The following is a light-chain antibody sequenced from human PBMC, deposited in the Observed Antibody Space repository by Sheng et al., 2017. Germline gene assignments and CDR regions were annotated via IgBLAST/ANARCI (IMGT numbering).Light chain of an antibody. CDR1: QTIRSNY. V-gene: IGKV3D-20*02. J-gene: IGKJ4*01. CDR2: GAS. Sequence: EMVLTQSPGTLSLSPGERVTLSCRASQTIRSNYLAWYQQKPGQSPRLLIYGASSRATGIPDRFSGSGSGTDFTLTISRLEPEDFAVYFCQYHNNWPLTFGGGTKVEIK. CDR3: QYHNNWPLT.